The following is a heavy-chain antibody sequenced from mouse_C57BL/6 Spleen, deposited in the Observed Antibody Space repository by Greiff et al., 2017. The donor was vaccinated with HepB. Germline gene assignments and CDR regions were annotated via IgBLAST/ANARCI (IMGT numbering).Heavy chain of an antibody. D-gene: IGHD2-4*01. CDR3: ARKKDYDRAMDY. J-gene: IGHJ4*01. CDR1: GYSFTDYN. V-gene: IGHV1-39*01. CDR2: INPNYGTT. Sequence: LVEPGASVKISCKASGYSFTDYNMNWVKQSNGKSLEWIGVINPNYGTTSYNQKFKGKATLTVDQSSSTAYMQLNSLTSEDSAVYYCARKKDYDRAMDYWGQGTSVTVSS.